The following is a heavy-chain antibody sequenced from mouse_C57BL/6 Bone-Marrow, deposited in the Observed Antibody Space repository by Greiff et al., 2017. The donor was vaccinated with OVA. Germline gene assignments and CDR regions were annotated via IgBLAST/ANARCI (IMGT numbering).Heavy chain of an antibody. V-gene: IGHV1-81*01. CDR2: IYPRSGNT. CDR3: ARRAYYTLFFAY. D-gene: IGHD2-12*01. J-gene: IGHJ3*01. Sequence: QVQLKESGAELARPGASVKLSCKASGYTFTSYGISWVKQRTGQGLEWIGEIYPRSGNTYYNEKFKGKATLTADKSSSTAYMELRSLTSEDSAVYFCARRAYYTLFFAYWGQGTLVTVSA. CDR1: GYTFTSYG.